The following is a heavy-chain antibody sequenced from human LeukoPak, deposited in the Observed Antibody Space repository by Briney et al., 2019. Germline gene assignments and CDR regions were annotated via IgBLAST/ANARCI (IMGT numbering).Heavy chain of an antibody. CDR1: GFTFSSYS. CDR2: ISSSSNYI. Sequence: GGSLRLSCAASGFTFSSYSMNWVRQAPGKGLEWVSSISSSSNYIYYADSVKGRFTISRDNAKNSLYLQMNSLRAEDTAVYYCAEPTRGVDAFDIWGQGTMVTVSS. CDR3: AEPTRGVDAFDI. D-gene: IGHD5-24*01. V-gene: IGHV3-21*01. J-gene: IGHJ3*02.